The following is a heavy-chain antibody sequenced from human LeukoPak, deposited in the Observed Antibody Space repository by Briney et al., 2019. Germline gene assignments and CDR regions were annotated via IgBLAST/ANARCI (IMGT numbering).Heavy chain of an antibody. Sequence: GSLRLSCTASGFTFGDYAMSWIRQPPGKGLEWIGEINHSGSTNYNPSLKSRVTISVDTSKNQFSLKLSSVTAADTAVYYCARGSASNYDFWSGYSVDAFDIWGQGTMVTVSS. D-gene: IGHD3-3*01. CDR2: INHSGST. J-gene: IGHJ3*02. CDR3: ARGSASNYDFWSGYSVDAFDI. CDR1: GFTFGDYA. V-gene: IGHV4-34*01.